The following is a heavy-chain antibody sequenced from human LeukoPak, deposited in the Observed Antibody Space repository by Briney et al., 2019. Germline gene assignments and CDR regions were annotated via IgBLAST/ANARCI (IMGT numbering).Heavy chain of an antibody. Sequence: GESLKIPCKGSGYSFTSYWIGWVRQMPGKGLEWMGIIYPGDSDTRYSPSFQGQVTISADKSISTAYLQWSSLKASDTAMYYCARLPAGGGDYEYYFDYWGQGTLVTVSS. V-gene: IGHV5-51*01. CDR1: GYSFTSYW. CDR3: ARLPAGGGDYEYYFDY. D-gene: IGHD4-17*01. CDR2: IYPGDSDT. J-gene: IGHJ4*02.